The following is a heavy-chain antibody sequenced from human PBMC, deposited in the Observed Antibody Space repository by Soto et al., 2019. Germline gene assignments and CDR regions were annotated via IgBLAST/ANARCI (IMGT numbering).Heavy chain of an antibody. CDR2: IYYSGST. Sequence: SETLSLTCTVSGGSISSYYWSWIRQPPGKGLEWIGYIYYSGSTNYNPSLKSRVTISVDTSKNQFSLKLSSVTAADTAVYYGAREAAGILNWFDPWGQGTLVTVSS. CDR3: AREAAGILNWFDP. D-gene: IGHD6-25*01. V-gene: IGHV4-59*01. J-gene: IGHJ5*02. CDR1: GGSISSYY.